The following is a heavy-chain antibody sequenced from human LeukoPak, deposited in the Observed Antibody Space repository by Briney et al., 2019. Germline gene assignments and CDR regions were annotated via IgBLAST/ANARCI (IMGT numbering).Heavy chain of an antibody. D-gene: IGHD4-23*01. V-gene: IGHV3-11*01. J-gene: IGHJ4*02. CDR3: ARDHYGGNSGFFDY. CDR1: GFNFSDYD. Sequence: GGSLRLSCAASGFNFSDYDMTWIRQAPGQGLEWLSYISSSGNIKSYADSVKGRFTISRDNAKKSLDLQMNSLRVEDTAVYYCARDHYGGNSGFFDYWGQGTLVTVSA. CDR2: ISSSGNIK.